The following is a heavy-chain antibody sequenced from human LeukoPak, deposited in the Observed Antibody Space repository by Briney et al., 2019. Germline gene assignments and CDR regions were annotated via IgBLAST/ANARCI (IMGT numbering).Heavy chain of an antibody. D-gene: IGHD3-10*01. CDR2: ISQSGST. J-gene: IGHJ6*02. CDR1: GGSFSGYY. V-gene: IGHV4-34*01. CDR3: ARGFPAAGGYFYGSGSYPPRGLDV. Sequence: SETLSLTCDVYGGSFSGYYWSWIRQPPGKGLEWIGEISQSGSTNYNPSLESRVTILVDSSENQFSLKLSAVTAADTAVYYCARGFPAAGGYFYGSGSYPPRGLDVWGQGTTVTVSS.